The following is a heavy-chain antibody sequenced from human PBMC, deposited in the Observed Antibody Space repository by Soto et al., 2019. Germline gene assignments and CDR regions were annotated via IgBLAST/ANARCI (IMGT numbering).Heavy chain of an antibody. CDR3: ARDHTIYNGMDV. V-gene: IGHV1-3*01. CDR1: GYTFTSYA. CDR2: INAGNGNT. Sequence: ASLKVSCKASGYTFTSYAMHWVRQAPGQRLEWMGWINAGNGNTKYSQKFQGRVTITRDTSASTAYMELSSLRSEDTAVYYCARDHTIYNGMDVWGQGTTVTVSS. D-gene: IGHD3-3*01. J-gene: IGHJ6*02.